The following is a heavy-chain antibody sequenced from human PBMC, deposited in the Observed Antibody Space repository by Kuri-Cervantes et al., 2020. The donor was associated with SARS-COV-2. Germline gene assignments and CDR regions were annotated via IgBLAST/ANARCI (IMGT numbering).Heavy chain of an antibody. D-gene: IGHD3-3*01. CDR2: INHSGST. CDR1: GGSISSGDYY. J-gene: IGHJ5*02. Sequence: ESLKISCTVSGGSISSGDYYWSWIRQPPGKGLEWIGEINHSGSTNYNPSLKSRVTISVDTSKNQFSLELSSVTAADTAVYYCARQMMSSITIFGVVITRNWFDPWGQGTLVTVSS. CDR3: ARQMMSSITIFGVVITRNWFDP. V-gene: IGHV4-39*01.